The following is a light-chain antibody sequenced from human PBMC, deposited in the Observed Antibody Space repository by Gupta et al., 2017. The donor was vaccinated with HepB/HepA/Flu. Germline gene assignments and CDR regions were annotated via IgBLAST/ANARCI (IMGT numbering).Light chain of an antibody. CDR1: QDINNY. J-gene: IGKJ3*01. CDR2: DAS. V-gene: IGKV1-33*01. Sequence: DIQMTQSPSSLSASVGDRVTITCQATQDINNYLNWYQQRPGKAPKLLIYDASNWEAGVPSRFRGSGFGKHFTFTISGRQPEDIASYYCQQDDDLPIFTFGLGTNVEIK. CDR3: QQDDDLPIFT.